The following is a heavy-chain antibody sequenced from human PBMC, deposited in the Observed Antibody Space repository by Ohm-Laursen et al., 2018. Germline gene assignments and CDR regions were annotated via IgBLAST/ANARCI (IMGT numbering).Heavy chain of an antibody. Sequence: SLRLSCAASGFTFSSYGMHWVRQAPGKGLEWVAVISYDGSNKYYADSVKGRFTISRDNSKNTLYLQMNSLRAEDTAVYYCAKGSSHIVVVTALVDYWGQGTLVTVSS. J-gene: IGHJ4*02. CDR1: GFTFSSYG. D-gene: IGHD2-21*02. CDR3: AKGSSHIVVVTALVDY. V-gene: IGHV3-30*18. CDR2: ISYDGSNK.